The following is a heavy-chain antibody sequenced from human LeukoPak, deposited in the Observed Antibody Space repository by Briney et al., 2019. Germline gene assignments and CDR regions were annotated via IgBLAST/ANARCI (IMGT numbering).Heavy chain of an antibody. Sequence: GGSLRLSCAASGFTFSNYAMSWVRQAPGKGLEWVSAITGSGSGIYYADSMKSRFTISRDNSKNSLYLQINSLRAEDTAVYYCAKWGDYDVLTGYYVSDYWGQGTLVTVSS. D-gene: IGHD3-9*01. V-gene: IGHV3-23*01. CDR2: ITGSGSGI. J-gene: IGHJ4*02. CDR1: GFTFSNYA. CDR3: AKWGDYDVLTGYYVSDY.